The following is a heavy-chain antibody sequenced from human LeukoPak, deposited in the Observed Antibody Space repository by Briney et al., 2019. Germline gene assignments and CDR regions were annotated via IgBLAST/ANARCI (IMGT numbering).Heavy chain of an antibody. Sequence: SQTLSLTCTVSGGSISSGDYYWSWIRQPPGKGLEWIGYIYYSGSTYYNPSLKSRVTISVDKSKNQFSLKLSSVTAADTAVYYCARDHDSSEDALDIWGQGTMVTVSS. CDR2: IYYSGST. D-gene: IGHD3-22*01. J-gene: IGHJ3*02. CDR3: ARDHDSSEDALDI. CDR1: GGSISSGDYY. V-gene: IGHV4-30-4*01.